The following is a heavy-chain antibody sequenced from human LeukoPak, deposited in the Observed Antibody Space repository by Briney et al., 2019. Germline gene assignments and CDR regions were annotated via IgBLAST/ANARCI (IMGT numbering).Heavy chain of an antibody. Sequence: GGSLRLSCAASGFTFSSYSMNWVRHTPGKGLQWVSYISSSGTTIYYADSVKGRFTISRDNVKNSLYLQMDSLRDEDTATYYCARMDRGAYNSPYYFDYWGQGTLVTVSS. CDR1: GFTFSSYS. V-gene: IGHV3-48*02. J-gene: IGHJ4*02. CDR3: ARMDRGAYNSPYYFDY. D-gene: IGHD5-24*01. CDR2: ISSSGTTI.